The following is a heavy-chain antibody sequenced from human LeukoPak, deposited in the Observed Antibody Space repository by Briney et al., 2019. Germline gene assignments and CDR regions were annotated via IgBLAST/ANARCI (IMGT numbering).Heavy chain of an antibody. CDR1: GFTFSSYG. V-gene: IGHV3-30*02. Sequence: GGSLRLSCAASGFTFSSYGMHWVRQAPGKGLEWVAFIRYDGSNKYYADSVKGRFTISRDNSKNTLYLQMNSLRAEDTAVYYCARAKNSSSWYGGFDPWGQGTLVTVSS. D-gene: IGHD6-13*01. J-gene: IGHJ5*02. CDR2: IRYDGSNK. CDR3: ARAKNSSSWYGGFDP.